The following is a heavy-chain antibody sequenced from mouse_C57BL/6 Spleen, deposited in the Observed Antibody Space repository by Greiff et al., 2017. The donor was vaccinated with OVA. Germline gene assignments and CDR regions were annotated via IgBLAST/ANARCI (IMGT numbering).Heavy chain of an antibody. V-gene: IGHV1-64*01. Sequence: QVQLQQPGAELVKPGASVKLSCKASGYTFTSYWMHWVKQRPGQGLEWIGMIHPNSGSTNYNEKFKSKATLTVATSSSTAYLQLSSLTSEDAAVYYWRRITTVVDAFDYGGQGTTLTVAS. CDR3: RRITTVVDAFDY. CDR2: IHPNSGST. J-gene: IGHJ2*01. D-gene: IGHD1-1*01. CDR1: GYTFTSYW.